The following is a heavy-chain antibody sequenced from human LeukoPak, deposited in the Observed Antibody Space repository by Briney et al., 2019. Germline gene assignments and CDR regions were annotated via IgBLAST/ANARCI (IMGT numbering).Heavy chain of an antibody. CDR2: ISNSGTTR. J-gene: IGHJ5*02. Sequence: GGSLRLSCAASGFTFSDYYMSWLRQAPGRGLEWVSYISNSGTTRYYADSVKGRFTISRDNAKNSLYLQMNSLRAEDTAVYYCARDQTGITVAATGWFDHWGQGTLVTVSS. CDR1: GFTFSDYY. CDR3: ARDQTGITVAATGWFDH. V-gene: IGHV3-11*04. D-gene: IGHD6-19*01.